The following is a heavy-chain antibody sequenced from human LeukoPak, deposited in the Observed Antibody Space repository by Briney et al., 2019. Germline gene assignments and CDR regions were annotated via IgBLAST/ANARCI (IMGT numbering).Heavy chain of an antibody. Sequence: PSDTLSLTCTVSGGSISSYYWSWIRQPQGKGLEWIGYIYYSGSTNYNPSLKSRVTISVDTSKNQFSLKLSSVTAADTAVYYCARDLHDSSGYYDYWGQGTLVTVSS. D-gene: IGHD3-22*01. CDR1: GGSISSYY. CDR3: ARDLHDSSGYYDY. J-gene: IGHJ4*02. CDR2: IYYSGST. V-gene: IGHV4-59*01.